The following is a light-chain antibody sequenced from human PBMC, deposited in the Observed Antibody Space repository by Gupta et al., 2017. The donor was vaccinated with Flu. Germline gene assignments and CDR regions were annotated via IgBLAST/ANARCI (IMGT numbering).Light chain of an antibody. CDR1: KLGDKY. Sequence: SYELTQPPSVSVSPGQTASITCSGDKLGDKYACWYQQKPGQSPVLVIYQDSKRPSGIPGRFSGSNSGNTATLTISGTQARDEADYYCQAWDSSTEEGVFGGGTKLTVL. CDR3: QAWDSSTEEGV. J-gene: IGLJ2*01. V-gene: IGLV3-1*01. CDR2: QDS.